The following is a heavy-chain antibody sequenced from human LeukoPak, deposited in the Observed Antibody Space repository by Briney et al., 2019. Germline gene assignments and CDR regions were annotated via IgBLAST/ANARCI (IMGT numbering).Heavy chain of an antibody. CDR3: ARERDILTGYWLDY. CDR1: GGSISSYY. CDR2: IYTSGST. V-gene: IGHV4-4*07. J-gene: IGHJ4*02. Sequence: PSETLSLTCTVSGGSISSYYWSWIRQPAGKGLERIGRIYTSGSTNYNPSLKSRVTMSVDTSKNQFSLKLSSVTAADTAVYYCARERDILTGYWLDYWGQGTLVTVSS. D-gene: IGHD3-9*01.